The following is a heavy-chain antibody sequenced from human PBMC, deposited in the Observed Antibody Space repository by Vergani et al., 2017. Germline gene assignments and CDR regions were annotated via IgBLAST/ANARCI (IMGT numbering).Heavy chain of an antibody. CDR1: GGSFNTYY. Sequence: QVQLEESGPGLVKPSETLSLTCTVSGGSFNTYYWSWIRQSPGKGLEWIGYFYSTWSTNYNPSLNSRVTMSVDTSKNQFSLKLRSVTAADTAVYFCARVMYRDEASTGYRLEGMDIWGQGTTVTISS. CDR2: FYSTWST. J-gene: IGHJ6*02. V-gene: IGHV4-59*13. D-gene: IGHD3-9*01. CDR3: ARVMYRDEASTGYRLEGMDI.